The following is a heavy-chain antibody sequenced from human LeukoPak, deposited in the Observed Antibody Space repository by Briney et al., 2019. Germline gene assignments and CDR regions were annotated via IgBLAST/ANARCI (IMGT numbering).Heavy chain of an antibody. CDR1: GYTFTSYY. Sequence: ASVKVSRKASGYTFTSYYMHWVRQAPGQGLEWMGIINPSGGSTSYAQKFQGRVTMTRDMSTSTVYMELSSLRSEDTAVYYCARVYGYSNSRGSWFDPWGQGTLVTVSS. CDR2: INPSGGST. J-gene: IGHJ5*02. V-gene: IGHV1-46*01. D-gene: IGHD4-11*01. CDR3: ARVYGYSNSRGSWFDP.